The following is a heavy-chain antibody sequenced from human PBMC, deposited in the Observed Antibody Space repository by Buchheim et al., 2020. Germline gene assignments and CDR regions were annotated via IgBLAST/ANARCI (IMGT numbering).Heavy chain of an antibody. J-gene: IGHJ6*02. CDR2: IYYSGNT. Sequence: QVQLQESGPGLVKPSQTLSLTCTVSGGSLSSGAYYWSWIRQPPGKGLEWIGYIYYSGNTYYKPSLKSRVTISVDTSKNQFSLKLRSVTAADTAVYYYARDGVSFGMDVWGQGTT. D-gene: IGHD3-16*01. CDR3: ARDGVSFGMDV. CDR1: GGSLSSGAYY. V-gene: IGHV4-30-4*01.